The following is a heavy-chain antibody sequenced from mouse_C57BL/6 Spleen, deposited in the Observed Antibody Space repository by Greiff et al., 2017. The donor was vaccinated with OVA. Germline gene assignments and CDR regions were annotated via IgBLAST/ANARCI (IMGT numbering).Heavy chain of an antibody. D-gene: IGHD1-1*01. Sequence: VQLQQPGAELVKPGASVKLSCKASGYTFTSYWMQWVKQRPGQGLEWIGEIDPSDSYTNYNQKFKGKATLTVDTSSSTAYMQLSSLTSEDSAVYYCARGSSYWYFEVWGTGTTVTVSS. CDR2: IDPSDSYT. V-gene: IGHV1-50*01. CDR3: ARGSSYWYFEV. J-gene: IGHJ1*03. CDR1: GYTFTSYW.